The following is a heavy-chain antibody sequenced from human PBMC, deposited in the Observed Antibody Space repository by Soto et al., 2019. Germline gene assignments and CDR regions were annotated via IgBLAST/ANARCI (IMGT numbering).Heavy chain of an antibody. J-gene: IGHJ4*02. CDR3: ARLGEFGLVIDY. V-gene: IGHV4-39*02. D-gene: IGHD3-9*01. CDR2: IYHSGNT. CDR1: GGSMSSSSYY. Sequence: SETLSLTCTVSGGSMSSSSYYWGWIRQPPGKGLQWIGSIYHSGNTYYNPSLKSRASMSVDKSKNHFSLTLSSVTAADTAVYYCARLGEFGLVIDYWGQGTLVTVSS.